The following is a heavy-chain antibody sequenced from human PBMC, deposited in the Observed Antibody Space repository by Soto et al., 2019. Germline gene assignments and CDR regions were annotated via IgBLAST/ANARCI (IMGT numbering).Heavy chain of an antibody. Sequence: QVQLKQWGAGLLKPSETLSLTCAVNGGSFTGYYWTYIRQSPEKGLEWIGEVNHRGSTTYNPSLKSRVTISVDASNNQFSLNLRSVTAADTAVYYCARSPPFSSFRGFDVWGQGTMVTVSS. D-gene: IGHD6-6*01. CDR3: ARSPPFSSFRGFDV. J-gene: IGHJ3*01. CDR2: VNHRGST. V-gene: IGHV4-34*02. CDR1: GGSFTGYY.